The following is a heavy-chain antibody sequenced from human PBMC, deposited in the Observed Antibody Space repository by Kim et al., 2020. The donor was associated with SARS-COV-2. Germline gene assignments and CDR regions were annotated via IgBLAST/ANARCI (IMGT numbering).Heavy chain of an antibody. V-gene: IGHV3-30*04. Sequence: GGSLRLSCAASGFTFSSYAMHWVRQAPGKGLEWVAVISYDGSNKYYADSVKGRFTISRDNSKNTLYLQMNSLRAEDTAVYYCASTYYDILTGYLLPSDAFDIWGQGTMVTVSS. D-gene: IGHD3-9*01. CDR1: GFTFSSYA. J-gene: IGHJ3*02. CDR3: ASTYYDILTGYLLPSDAFDI. CDR2: ISYDGSNK.